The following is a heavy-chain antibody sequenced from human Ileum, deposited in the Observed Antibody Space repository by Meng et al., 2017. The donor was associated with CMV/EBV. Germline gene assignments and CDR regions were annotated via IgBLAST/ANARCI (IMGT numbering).Heavy chain of an antibody. Sequence: EVPPVGAGGGLIKAGGSLRFSCAASGFTFTDAWMSWVRQAPGKGLEWVGRIKANADGGTTEYPATVEGRFTISRDDSKNTLFLQMNSLKTEDTAVYYCTAGRAHWGQGTLVTVSS. CDR1: GFTFTDAW. V-gene: IGHV3-15*01. CDR3: TAGRAH. J-gene: IGHJ4*02. CDR2: IKANADGGTT.